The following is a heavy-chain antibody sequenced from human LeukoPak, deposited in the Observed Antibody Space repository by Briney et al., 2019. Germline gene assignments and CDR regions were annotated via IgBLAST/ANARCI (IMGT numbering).Heavy chain of an antibody. Sequence: SQTLSLTCAVSGGSLSSGGYSWSWIRQPPGKGLEWIGYIYHSGSTYYNPSLKSRVTISVDRSKNQFSLKLSSVTAADTAVYYCARDRGYYDSSGYHYYYYGMDVWGQGTTVTVSS. D-gene: IGHD3-22*01. CDR2: IYHSGST. CDR1: GGSLSSGGYS. J-gene: IGHJ6*02. CDR3: ARDRGYYDSSGYHYYYYGMDV. V-gene: IGHV4-30-2*01.